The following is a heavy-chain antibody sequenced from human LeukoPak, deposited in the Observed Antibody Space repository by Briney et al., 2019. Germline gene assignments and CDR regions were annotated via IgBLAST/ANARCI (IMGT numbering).Heavy chain of an antibody. V-gene: IGHV3-48*01. J-gene: IGHJ4*02. CDR1: GFTFSSYS. CDR2: ISSSSSTI. D-gene: IGHD1-26*01. CDR3: ARVRSGSYWDFDY. Sequence: GGSLRLSCAASGFTFSSYSMNWVRQAPGKGLEWVSYISSSSSTIYYADSVKGRFTISSDNAKNSLYLQMNSLRAEDTAVYYCARVRSGSYWDFDYWGQGTLVTVSS.